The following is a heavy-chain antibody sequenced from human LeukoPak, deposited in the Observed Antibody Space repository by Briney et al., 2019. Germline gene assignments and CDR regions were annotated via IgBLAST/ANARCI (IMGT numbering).Heavy chain of an antibody. CDR3: ARDSHLAAAGYHTHYYYYMDV. D-gene: IGHD6-13*01. V-gene: IGHV1-2*02. J-gene: IGHJ6*03. CDR2: INPNSGGT. Sequence: ASVKVSCKASGYTFTGYYMHWVRQAPGQGLEWMGWINPNSGGTNYAQKFQGRVTMTRDTSISTAYMELSRLRSDDTAVYYCARDSHLAAAGYHTHYYYYMDVWGKGTTVTVSS. CDR1: GYTFTGYY.